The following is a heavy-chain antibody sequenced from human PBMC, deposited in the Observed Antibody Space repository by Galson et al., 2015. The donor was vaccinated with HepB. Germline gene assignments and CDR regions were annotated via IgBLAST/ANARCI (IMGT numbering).Heavy chain of an antibody. D-gene: IGHD6-19*01. CDR1: GLTVSSNY. CDR3: ARDDAVAALGY. V-gene: IGHV3-53*01. Sequence: SLRLSCAASGLTVSSNYMSWVRQAPGKGLEWVSVIYSGGSTYYADSVKGRFTISRDNSKNTLYLQMNSLRAEDTAVYYCARDDAVAALGYWGQGTLVTVSS. J-gene: IGHJ4*02. CDR2: IYSGGST.